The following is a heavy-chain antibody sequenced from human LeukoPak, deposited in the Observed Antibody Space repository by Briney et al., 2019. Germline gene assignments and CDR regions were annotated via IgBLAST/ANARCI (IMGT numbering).Heavy chain of an antibody. CDR1: GFSLSTSGAG. CDR3: AHTAEYTTLGVAFDI. CDR2: IYWDDDK. Sequence: KESGPTLVKPTQTLTLTCTFSGFSLSTSGAGVGWIRQPPGKALEWLALIYWDDDKRYSPSLKSRLTITKDTSKNQVVLTMTSMDPVDTATYYCAHTAEYTTLGVAFDIWGQGTMVTVSS. V-gene: IGHV2-5*02. J-gene: IGHJ3*02. D-gene: IGHD2/OR15-2a*01.